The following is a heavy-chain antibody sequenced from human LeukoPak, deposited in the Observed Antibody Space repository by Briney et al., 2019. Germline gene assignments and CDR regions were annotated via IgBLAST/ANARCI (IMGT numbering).Heavy chain of an antibody. CDR2: IYYSGST. D-gene: IGHD3-3*02. Sequence: PSETLSLTCTVSGGSISSYYWSWIRQPPGKGLEWIGYIYYSGSTNYNPSLKSRVTISVDTSKNQFSLKLSSVTAADTAVYYCARGLAMHDYWGQGTLVTVSS. CDR1: GGSISSYY. V-gene: IGHV4-59*01. J-gene: IGHJ4*02. CDR3: ARGLAMHDY.